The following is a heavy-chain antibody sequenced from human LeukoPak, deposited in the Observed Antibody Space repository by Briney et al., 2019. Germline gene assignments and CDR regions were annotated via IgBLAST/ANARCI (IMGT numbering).Heavy chain of an antibody. CDR3: ARDHLQKAFDI. J-gene: IGHJ3*02. Sequence: SETLSPTCTVSGGSISSYYWSWIRQPPGKGLEWIGYIYYSGSTNYNPSLKSRVTISVDTSKNQFSLKLSSVTAADTAVYYCARDHLQKAFDIWGQGTMVTVSS. V-gene: IGHV4-59*01. CDR1: GGSISSYY. D-gene: IGHD4-11*01. CDR2: IYYSGST.